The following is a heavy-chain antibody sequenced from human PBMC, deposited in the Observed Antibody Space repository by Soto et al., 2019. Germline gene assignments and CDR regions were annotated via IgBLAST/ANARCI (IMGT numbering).Heavy chain of an antibody. CDR2: IYHSGTT. D-gene: IGHD2-15*01. J-gene: IGHJ4*02. CDR1: GGSISSGGYY. Sequence: SETLSLTCTVSGGSISSGGYYWSWIRQHPGKGLEWIGYIYHSGTTYYNPSLKSRVTISVDTSKKQFSLKLSSVTAADTAVYYCARHTPAISISDHWGQGTLVTVSS. CDR3: ARHTPAISISDH. V-gene: IGHV4-31*03.